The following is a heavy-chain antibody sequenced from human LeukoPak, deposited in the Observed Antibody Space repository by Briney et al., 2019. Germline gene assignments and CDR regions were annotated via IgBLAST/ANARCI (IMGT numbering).Heavy chain of an antibody. Sequence: QPGASLRLSCAASGFTLSSYAMSWVRQAPGKGLEWVSAISGSGGSTYYADSVKGRFTISRDNSKNTLYLQMNSLRAEDTAVYYCAKVMRRVAGTGDYWGQGTLVTVSS. D-gene: IGHD6-19*01. CDR2: ISGSGGST. V-gene: IGHV3-23*01. J-gene: IGHJ4*02. CDR3: AKVMRRVAGTGDY. CDR1: GFTLSSYA.